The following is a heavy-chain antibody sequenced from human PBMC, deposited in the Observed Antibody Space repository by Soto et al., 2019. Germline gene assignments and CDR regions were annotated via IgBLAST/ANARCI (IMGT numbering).Heavy chain of an antibody. CDR3: ARHPMYYDILTGPHPRGPFDY. CDR1: GGSFSSSSYY. J-gene: IGHJ4*02. Sequence: SETLSLTCTVSGGSFSSSSYYWGWIRQPPGKGLEWIGSIYYSGSTYYNPSLKSRVTISVDTSKHQFSLKLSSVTAADTAVYYCARHPMYYDILTGPHPRGPFDYWGQGTLVTVS. D-gene: IGHD3-9*01. CDR2: IYYSGST. V-gene: IGHV4-39*01.